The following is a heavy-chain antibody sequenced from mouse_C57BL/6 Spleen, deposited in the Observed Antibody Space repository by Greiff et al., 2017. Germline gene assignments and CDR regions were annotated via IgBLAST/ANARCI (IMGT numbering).Heavy chain of an antibody. J-gene: IGHJ3*01. CDR1: GFNIKDYY. CDR3: AIYDYELAWFAY. V-gene: IGHV14-2*01. CDR2: IDPEDGET. Sequence: VHVKQSGAELVKPGASVKLSCTASGFNIKDYYMHWVKQRTEQGLEWIGRIDPEDGETKYAPKFQGKATITADTSSNTAYLQLSSLTSEDTAVYYCAIYDYELAWFAYWGQGTLVTVSA. D-gene: IGHD2-4*01.